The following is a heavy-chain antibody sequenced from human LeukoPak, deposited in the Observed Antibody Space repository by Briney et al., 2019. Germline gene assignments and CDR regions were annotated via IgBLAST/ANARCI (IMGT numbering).Heavy chain of an antibody. Sequence: PGGSLRLSCAASGFTFSSYAMHWVRQAPGKGLEWVAVISYDRSNKYYADSVKGRFTISRDNSKNTLYLQMNSLRAEDTAVYYCARDPYYYDSSGYGSRNAFDIWGQGTMVTVSS. CDR3: ARDPYYYDSSGYGSRNAFDI. CDR2: ISYDRSNK. CDR1: GFTFSSYA. D-gene: IGHD3-22*01. V-gene: IGHV3-30-3*01. J-gene: IGHJ3*02.